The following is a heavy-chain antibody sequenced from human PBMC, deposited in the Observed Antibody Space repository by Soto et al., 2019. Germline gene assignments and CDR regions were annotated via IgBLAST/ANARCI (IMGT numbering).Heavy chain of an antibody. CDR3: THSRCGGDCLQSYSSHYYYAMDV. D-gene: IGHD2-21*02. V-gene: IGHV2-5*02. Sequence: QITLMESGPTLVKPTQTLTLTCTFSGFSLSTGGVGVGWIRQPPGKALEWLALIYWDDDKRYSPSLRSRLTITKDTSKNQVVLTMTNMDPVDTATYYCTHSRCGGDCLQSYSSHYYYAMDVWGQGTTVTVSS. CDR1: GFSLSTGGVG. CDR2: IYWDDDK. J-gene: IGHJ6*02.